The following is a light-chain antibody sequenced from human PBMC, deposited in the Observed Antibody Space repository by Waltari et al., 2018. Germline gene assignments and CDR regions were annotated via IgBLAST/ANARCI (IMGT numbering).Light chain of an antibody. CDR1: QDISNY. J-gene: IGKJ2*01. CDR3: QQYDNLPPYT. CDR2: DAS. V-gene: IGKV1-33*01. Sequence: DIQMTQSPSSLSASVGDRVTITCQASQDISNYLNWYQQKPGKAPKRLIYDASNLETGVPSRFSGSGSVTDFTFTISSLQPEDSATYYCQQYDNLPPYTFGQGTKLEIK.